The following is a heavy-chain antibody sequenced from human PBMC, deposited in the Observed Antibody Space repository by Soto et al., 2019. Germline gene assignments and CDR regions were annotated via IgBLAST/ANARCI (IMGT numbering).Heavy chain of an antibody. CDR3: ARDKITGLFDY. Sequence: SETLSLTCTVSGGSISSSSHYWGWIRQPPGKGLEWIGSIFYSGRTYYNPSLTSRLTISVDTSKNQFSLKLSSVTAADTAVYYCARDKITGLFDYWGQGTLVTVSS. CDR2: IFYSGRT. CDR1: GGSISSSSHY. D-gene: IGHD2-8*02. J-gene: IGHJ4*02. V-gene: IGHV4-39*02.